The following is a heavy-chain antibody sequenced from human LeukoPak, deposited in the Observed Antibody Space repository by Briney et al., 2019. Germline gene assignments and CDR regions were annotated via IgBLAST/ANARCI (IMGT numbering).Heavy chain of an antibody. CDR1: GGSISSSSYY. Sequence: SETLSLTXTVSGGSISSSSYYWGWIRQPPGKGLEWIGSIYYSGSTYYNPSLKSRVTISVDTSKNQFSLKLSSVTAADTAVYYCLKGDYTGPHPIHWGQGTLVTVSS. D-gene: IGHD4-17*01. V-gene: IGHV4-39*01. CDR2: IYYSGST. J-gene: IGHJ4*02. CDR3: LKGDYTGPHPIH.